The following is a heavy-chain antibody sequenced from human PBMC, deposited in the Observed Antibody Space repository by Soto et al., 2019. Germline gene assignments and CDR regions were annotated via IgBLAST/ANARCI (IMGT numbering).Heavy chain of an antibody. J-gene: IGHJ5*02. CDR1: GFSLSTSGVG. D-gene: IGHD2-15*01. CDR2: IYWDDDK. CDR3: APIMAPGLVVDWFDP. V-gene: IGHV2-5*02. Sequence: QITLKESGPTLVKPTQTLTLTCTFSGFSLSTSGVGVGWIRQPPGKALEWLALIYWDDDKRYSPSLKSRLTIXTAXSXNQVVLTMTNMDPVDTATYYCAPIMAPGLVVDWFDPWGQGTLVTVSS.